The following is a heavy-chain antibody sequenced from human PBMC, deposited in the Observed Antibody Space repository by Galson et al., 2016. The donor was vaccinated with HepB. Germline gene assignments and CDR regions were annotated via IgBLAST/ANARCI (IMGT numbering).Heavy chain of an antibody. D-gene: IGHD1-26*01. CDR2: IYTNKDT. CDR3: ARGNLVLSIGY. V-gene: IGHV4-61*02. Sequence: TLSLTCTVSGDYINSGSFYWNWVRQPAGKQLEWIGRIYTNKDTKFNPSLESQVTMSVDPSKNQFSLRLNSVTAADTAIYYCARGNLVLSIGYWGRGILVTVSS. CDR1: GDYINSGSFY. J-gene: IGHJ4*02.